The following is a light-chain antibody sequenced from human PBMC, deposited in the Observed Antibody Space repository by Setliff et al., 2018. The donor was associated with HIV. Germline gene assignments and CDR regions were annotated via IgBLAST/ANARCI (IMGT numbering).Light chain of an antibody. V-gene: IGLV2-11*01. J-gene: IGLJ1*01. Sequence: QSVLAQPPSVSGSPGQSVTISCTGTSSDVGSYNRGSWYQHLPGKAPKLMIYDVTKRPSGVPDRFSGSKSGNTASLAISGLQSEDEADYYCCSYAGSYTSLYVFGTGTRSPS. CDR1: SSDVGSYNR. CDR2: DVT. CDR3: CSYAGSYTSLYV.